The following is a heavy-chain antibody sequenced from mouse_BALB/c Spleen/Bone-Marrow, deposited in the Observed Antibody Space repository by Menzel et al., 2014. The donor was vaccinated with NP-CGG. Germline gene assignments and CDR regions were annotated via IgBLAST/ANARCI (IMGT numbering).Heavy chain of an antibody. CDR1: GYTFTNYW. CDR3: ARYWDAY. D-gene: IGHD4-1*01. J-gene: IGHJ3*01. V-gene: IGHV1-7*01. CDR2: IDPNTYYT. Sequence: VQLQQSRAELAKPGASVKMSCKASGYTFTNYWMHWVKQRPGQGLEWIGYIDPNTYYTRYNQKFKDKATLTADKSSSAACLQPSSLTSEDSAVYYCARYWDAYWGQGTLVTVSA.